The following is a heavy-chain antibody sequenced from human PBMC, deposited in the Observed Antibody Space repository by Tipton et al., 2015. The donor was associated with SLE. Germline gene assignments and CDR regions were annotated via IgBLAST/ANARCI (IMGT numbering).Heavy chain of an antibody. Sequence: SLRLSCAASGFIYSAEWMSWVRQAPGKGLEWVANINADGSEKYYLDSLRGRFTISRDNAKNSLYLQMSSLRVEDTAVYYCAGELLPYYGMDVWGQGTTVTVSS. CDR3: AGELLPYYGMDV. J-gene: IGHJ6*02. CDR2: INADGSEK. CDR1: GFIYSAEW. D-gene: IGHD2-15*01. V-gene: IGHV3-7*01.